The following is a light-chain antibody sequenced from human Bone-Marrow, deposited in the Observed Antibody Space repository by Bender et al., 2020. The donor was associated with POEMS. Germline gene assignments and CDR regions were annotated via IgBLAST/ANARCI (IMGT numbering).Light chain of an antibody. J-gene: IGLJ2*01. CDR2: EVT. Sequence: QSALTQPASVSGSPGQSTTISCTGTSGDVGRYNLVSWYQQYPGEAPKLIIYEVTKRPSGVSKRFSGSKSGTTASLTISGLQAEDEAAYFCCSSAGGSALIFGGGTKLTVL. CDR1: SGDVGRYNL. V-gene: IGLV2-23*02. CDR3: CSSAGGSALI.